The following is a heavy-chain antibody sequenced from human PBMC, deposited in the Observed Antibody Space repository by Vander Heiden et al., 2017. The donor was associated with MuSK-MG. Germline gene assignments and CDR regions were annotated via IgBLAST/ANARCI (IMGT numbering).Heavy chain of an antibody. D-gene: IGHD3-22*01. V-gene: IGHV4-4*07. J-gene: IGHJ5*02. CDR2: IYTSGST. CDR3: ARDFLDSSGYFIFNWFDP. Sequence: QVQLQESGPGLVKPSETLSLTCTVSGGSISRYYWSWIRQPAGKGLEWIGRIYTSGSTNYNPSLKSRVTMSVDTSKNQFSLKLSSVTAADTAVYYCARDFLDSSGYFIFNWFDPWGQGTLVTVSS. CDR1: GGSISRYY.